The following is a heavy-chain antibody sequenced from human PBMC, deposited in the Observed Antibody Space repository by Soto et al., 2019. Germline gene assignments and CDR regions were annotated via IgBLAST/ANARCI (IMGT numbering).Heavy chain of an antibody. V-gene: IGHV3-30-3*01. CDR3: ARDPYGGYIFDS. Sequence: DSGGGVVQPGTSLRLSCAASGFLFRNYAMHWVRQSPAKGLEWLAVISFDGANIFYAGAAKGRFTISRDNSKQTLYLQLDSLRPEDTGVYFCARDPYGGYIFDSWGQGTQVTLSS. J-gene: IGHJ4*02. CDR2: ISFDGANI. CDR1: GFLFRNYA. D-gene: IGHD5-12*01.